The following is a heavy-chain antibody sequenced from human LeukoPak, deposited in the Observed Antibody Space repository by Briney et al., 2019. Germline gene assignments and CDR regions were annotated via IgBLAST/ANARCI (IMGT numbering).Heavy chain of an antibody. CDR1: GFTFSSYG. J-gene: IGHJ4*02. CDR3: AKDNGFWSGYYEKYYFDY. Sequence: GGSLRLSCAASGFTFSSYGMHWVRQAPGKGLEWVAVISYDGSNKYYADSVKGRFTISRDNSKNTLYLQMNSLRAEDTAVYYCAKDNGFWSGYYEKYYFDYWGQGTLVTVSS. CDR2: ISYDGSNK. D-gene: IGHD3-3*01. V-gene: IGHV3-30*18.